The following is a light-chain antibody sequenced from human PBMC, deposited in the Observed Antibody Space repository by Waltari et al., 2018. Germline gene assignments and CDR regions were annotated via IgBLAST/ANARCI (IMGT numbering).Light chain of an antibody. J-gene: IGLJ3*02. CDR2: DVN. CDR1: SSDVGGYNY. Sequence: HSALAQPASVSGSPGQSITISCTGTSSDVGGYNYVSWYQQHPGKAPRLMIYDVNNRPSGVSNRFSGSKSGNTASLTISGLQAEDEVDYYCSSFTRTNSWVFGGGTKLTVL. V-gene: IGLV2-14*03. CDR3: SSFTRTNSWV.